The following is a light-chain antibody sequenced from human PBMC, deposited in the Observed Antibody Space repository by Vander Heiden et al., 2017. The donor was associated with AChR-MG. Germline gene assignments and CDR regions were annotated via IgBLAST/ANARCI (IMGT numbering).Light chain of an antibody. CDR1: SSNIGSNT. CDR2: SNN. V-gene: IGLV1-44*01. J-gene: IGLJ3*02. Sequence: QSVLTHPPSASGSPGQRVTFSCSGSSSNIGSNTVNWYQQLPGTAPKLLSYSNNQRPSGVPDRFSGSKSGTSASLAISGLQSEDEADYYCAAWDDSLNGRWVFGGGTKLTVL. CDR3: AAWDDSLNGRWV.